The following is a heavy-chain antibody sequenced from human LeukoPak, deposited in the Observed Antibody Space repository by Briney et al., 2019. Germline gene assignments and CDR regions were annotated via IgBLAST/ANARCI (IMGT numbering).Heavy chain of an antibody. CDR2: ISSSSSYI. Sequence: GGSLRLSCAASGFTVSSNYMSWVRQAPGKGLEWVSAISSSSSYIYYADSVKGRFTISRDNAKNSPYLQMNSLRAEDTAVYYCAKDHDFWSGPVDYWGQGTLVTVSS. V-gene: IGHV3-21*04. CDR3: AKDHDFWSGPVDY. CDR1: GFTVSSNY. D-gene: IGHD3-3*01. J-gene: IGHJ4*02.